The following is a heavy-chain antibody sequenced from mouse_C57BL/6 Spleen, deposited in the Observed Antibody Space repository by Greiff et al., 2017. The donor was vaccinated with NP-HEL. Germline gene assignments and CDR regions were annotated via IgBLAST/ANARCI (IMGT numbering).Heavy chain of an antibody. J-gene: IGHJ3*01. CDR1: GYTFTSYW. Sequence: QVQLKQPGAELVRPGTSVKLSCKASGYTFTSYWMHWVKQRPGQGLEWIGVIDPSDSYTNYNQKFKGKATLTVDTSSSTAYMQLSSLTSEDSAVYYCATYSNYGWFAYWGQGTLVTVSA. D-gene: IGHD2-5*01. CDR3: ATYSNYGWFAY. CDR2: IDPSDSYT. V-gene: IGHV1-59*01.